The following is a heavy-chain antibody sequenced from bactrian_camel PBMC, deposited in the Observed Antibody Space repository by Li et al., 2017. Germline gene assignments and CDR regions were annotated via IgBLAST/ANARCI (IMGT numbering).Heavy chain of an antibody. V-gene: IGHV3S54*01. D-gene: IGHD7*01. CDR1: GYIYSNNC. Sequence: HVQLVESGGGSVQAGGSLRLSCEGSGYIYSNNCMGWFRQVPGKKREGVATIFTRSGSTYYADSVKGRFTISLDNAKNTLYLQMNSLKPEDTAVYYCVSDHSAPCLRANGGSMSDYNYWGQGTQVTVS. CDR2: IFTRSGST. CDR3: VSDHSAPCLRANGGSMSDYNY. J-gene: IGHJ4*01.